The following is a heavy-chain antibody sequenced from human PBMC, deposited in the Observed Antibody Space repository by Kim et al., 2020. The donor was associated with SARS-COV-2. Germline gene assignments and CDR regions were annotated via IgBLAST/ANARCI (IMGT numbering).Heavy chain of an antibody. J-gene: IGHJ4*02. CDR2: MNPNSGNT. V-gene: IGHV1-8*01. CDR1: GYTFTSYD. Sequence: ASVKVSCKASGYTFTSYDINWVRQATGQGLEWMGWMNPNSGNTGYAQKFQGRVTMTRNTSISTAYMELSSLRSEDTAVYYCASHIFGYYDSSGYYSENDYWGQGTLVTVSS. D-gene: IGHD3-22*01. CDR3: ASHIFGYYDSSGYYSENDY.